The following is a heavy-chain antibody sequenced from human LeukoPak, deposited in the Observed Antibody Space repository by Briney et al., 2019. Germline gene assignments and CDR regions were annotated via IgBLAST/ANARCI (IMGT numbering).Heavy chain of an antibody. V-gene: IGHV3-21*01. Sequence: GGSLRLSCAASGLTVSSNHMNWVRRAPGKGLEWVSCITTSSSYIYDADSVKGRFTISRDNAKNSLYLQMNSPRAEDTAVYYCTRQEYSTFDYWGQGTLVTVSS. J-gene: IGHJ4*02. CDR1: GLTVSSNH. CDR3: TRQEYSTFDY. CDR2: ITTSSSYI. D-gene: IGHD2/OR15-2a*01.